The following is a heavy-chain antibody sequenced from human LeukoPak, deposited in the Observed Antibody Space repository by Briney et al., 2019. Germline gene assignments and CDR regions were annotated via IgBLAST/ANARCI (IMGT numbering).Heavy chain of an antibody. J-gene: IGHJ4*02. CDR3: AKVSAGPKRSGYYYPDY. CDR1: GFTFSSHA. D-gene: IGHD3-22*01. CDR2: LIENGATT. Sequence: PGGSLRLSCAASGFTFSSHAMSWVRQAPGKGLEWVSGLIENGATTYYADSVKGRFTISRDNSRNTMYLQMNSLRVEDTAVYYCAKVSAGPKRSGYYYPDYWGQGTLVTVSS. V-gene: IGHV3-23*01.